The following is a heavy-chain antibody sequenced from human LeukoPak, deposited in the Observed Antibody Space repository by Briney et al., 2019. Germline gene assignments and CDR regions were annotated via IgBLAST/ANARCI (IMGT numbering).Heavy chain of an antibody. Sequence: SETLSLTCTVSGGSISSYYWSWIRQPPGNGLEWIAYISYSGSTNYNPSLRSRVTISVDTPKNQFSLKLSSVTAADTAVYYCARGKGYNYYFDYWGQGTLVTVSS. CDR2: ISYSGST. J-gene: IGHJ4*02. D-gene: IGHD5-24*01. V-gene: IGHV4-59*01. CDR1: GGSISSYY. CDR3: ARGKGYNYYFDY.